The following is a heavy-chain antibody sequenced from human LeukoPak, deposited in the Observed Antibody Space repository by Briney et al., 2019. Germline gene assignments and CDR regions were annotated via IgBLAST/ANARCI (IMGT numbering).Heavy chain of an antibody. CDR2: INPNSGGT. J-gene: IGHJ6*03. CDR3: ARDCSGGSCLFNYYMDV. CDR1: GYTFTGYY. V-gene: IGHV1-2*02. Sequence: ASVKVSCKASGYTFTGYYMHWVRQAPGQGLEWMGWINPNSGGTNYAQEFQGRVTMTRDTSISTAYMELSRLRSDDTAVYYCARDCSGGSCLFNYYMDVWGKGTTVTVSS. D-gene: IGHD2-15*01.